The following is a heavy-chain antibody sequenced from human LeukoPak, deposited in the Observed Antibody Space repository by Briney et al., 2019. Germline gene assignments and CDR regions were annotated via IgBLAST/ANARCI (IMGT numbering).Heavy chain of an antibody. CDR2: IIPMFGSA. CDR3: ARQKAYDLLTAAGYYFDF. J-gene: IGHJ4*02. Sequence: SVKVSCKASGGTFSSYAISWVRQAPGQGLEWMGGIIPMFGSANSAQKFQDRVTITADESTSTVYMELSSLRSDDTAVYYCARQKAYDLLTAAGYYFDFWGQGTLVTVSS. CDR1: GGTFSSYA. D-gene: IGHD3-9*01. V-gene: IGHV1-69*13.